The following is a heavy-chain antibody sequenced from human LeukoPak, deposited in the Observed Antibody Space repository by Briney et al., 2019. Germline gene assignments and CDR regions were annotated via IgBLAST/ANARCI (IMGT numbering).Heavy chain of an antibody. CDR3: ARHDMTSSGNFDY. V-gene: IGHV4-39*01. CDR1: GGSMSSRSYY. CDR2: IYYSGST. D-gene: IGHD6-19*01. Sequence: SETLSLTCTVSGGSMSSRSYYWGWIRQPPGQGLAWIGSIYYSGSTYYNPSLKSRVTILVDTSKNQFSLKLSSVTAADTAVYYCARHDMTSSGNFDYWGQGTLVTVSS. J-gene: IGHJ4*02.